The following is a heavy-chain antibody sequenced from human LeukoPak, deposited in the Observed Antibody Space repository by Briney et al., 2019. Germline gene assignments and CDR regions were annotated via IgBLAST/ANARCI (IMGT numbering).Heavy chain of an antibody. V-gene: IGHV3-15*01. J-gene: IGHJ4*02. D-gene: IGHD3-22*01. CDR2: IKRKTDGGTT. Sequence: GGALRPSCAASGVTFSNAWMSWVREAPGKGGEWGGRIKRKTDGGTTEYAAPLKGRFTISRDDSKNTLYLQMHSLKPEDTAVYYCTTIRRSYDSSGFDYWGQGTLVTVSS. CDR3: TTIRRSYDSSGFDY. CDR1: GVTFSNAW.